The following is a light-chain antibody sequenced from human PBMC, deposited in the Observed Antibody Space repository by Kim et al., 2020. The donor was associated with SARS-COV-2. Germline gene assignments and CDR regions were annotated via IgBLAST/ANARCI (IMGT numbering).Light chain of an antibody. CDR1: GGSIDDNY. CDR2: GDD. CDR3: QSYNRSSVV. Sequence: GKTVTISCTRSGGSIDDNYVQWYQQRPGGVPTTVIYGDDQSPSGVSDRFSGSIDNSSNSASLSISGLKTEDEADYYCQSYNRSSVVFGGGTQLTVL. J-gene: IGLJ2*01. V-gene: IGLV6-57*03.